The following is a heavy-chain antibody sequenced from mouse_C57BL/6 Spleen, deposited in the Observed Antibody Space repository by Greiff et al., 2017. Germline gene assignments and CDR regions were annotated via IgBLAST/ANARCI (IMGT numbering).Heavy chain of an antibody. Sequence: VQLQPSGPGLVQPSQSLSITCTVSGFSLTSYGVHWVRQSPGKGLEWLGVLWRGGSTDYNAAFMSRLSITKDNSTSQVFVKMNSLQADDTAIYYCAKNGGGYLEAMDYWGQGTSVTVSS. J-gene: IGHJ4*01. CDR2: LWRGGST. D-gene: IGHD3-1*01. CDR1: GFSLTSYG. CDR3: AKNGGGYLEAMDY. V-gene: IGHV2-5*01.